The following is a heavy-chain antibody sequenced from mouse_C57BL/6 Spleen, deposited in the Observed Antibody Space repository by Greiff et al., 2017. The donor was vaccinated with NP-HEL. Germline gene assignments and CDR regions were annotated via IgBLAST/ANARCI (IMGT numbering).Heavy chain of an antibody. J-gene: IGHJ4*01. Sequence: EVKLMESGGGLVQPGGSLKLSCAASGFTFSDYYMYWVRQTPEKRLEWVAYISNGGGSTYYPDTVKGRFTISRDNAKNTLYLQMSRLKSEDTAMYYCARLSRDYYAMDYWGQGTSVTVSS. CDR3: ARLSRDYYAMDY. V-gene: IGHV5-12*01. CDR2: ISNGGGST. CDR1: GFTFSDYY.